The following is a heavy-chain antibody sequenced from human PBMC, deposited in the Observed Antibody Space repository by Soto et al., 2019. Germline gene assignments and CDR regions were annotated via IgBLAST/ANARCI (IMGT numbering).Heavy chain of an antibody. Sequence: SETLSLTCAVSGYSISSNYYWCWMRQPPGKGLEWIGSIYQSGSTYYNPSLKSRVTISVDTSKNQFSLKLSSVTAADTAVYYCARDRNPSSGYYYFDYWGQGTLVTVSS. V-gene: IGHV4-38-2*02. CDR1: GYSISSNYY. CDR3: ARDRNPSSGYYYFDY. CDR2: IYQSGST. D-gene: IGHD3-22*01. J-gene: IGHJ4*02.